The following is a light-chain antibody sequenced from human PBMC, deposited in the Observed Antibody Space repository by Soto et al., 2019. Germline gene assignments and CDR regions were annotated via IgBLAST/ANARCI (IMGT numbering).Light chain of an antibody. CDR1: QSVSSY. CDR3: QQRSNWPPERT. Sequence: EIVLTQSPATLSLSPGERATLSCRASQSVSSYLAWYQQKPGQAPRLLIYDASNRATGIPARFSGSGSGTDLTLTISSLEPEDFAVYYCQQRSNWPPERTFGQGTKVEIK. J-gene: IGKJ1*01. V-gene: IGKV3-11*01. CDR2: DAS.